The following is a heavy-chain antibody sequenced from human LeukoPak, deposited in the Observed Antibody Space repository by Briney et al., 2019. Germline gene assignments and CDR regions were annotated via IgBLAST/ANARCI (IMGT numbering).Heavy chain of an antibody. J-gene: IGHJ4*02. CDR3: AIDSGIAAAD. V-gene: IGHV4-59*01. CDR2: IYYSGST. CDR1: GGSISSYY. D-gene: IGHD6-13*01. Sequence: SETLSVTCTVSGGSISSYYWSWIRQPPGKGLEWIGYIYYSGSTNYNPSLKSRVTISVDTSKNQFSLKLSSVTAADTAVYYCAIDSGIAAADWGQGTLVTVSS.